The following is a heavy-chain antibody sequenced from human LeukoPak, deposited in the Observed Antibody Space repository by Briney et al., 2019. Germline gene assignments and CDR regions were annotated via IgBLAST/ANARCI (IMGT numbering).Heavy chain of an antibody. D-gene: IGHD4-23*01. V-gene: IGHV3-73*01. CDR2: IRSKANSYAT. CDR1: GFTFSSYS. CDR3: TRHGRHDYGGNSAKGYYYYYMDV. J-gene: IGHJ6*03. Sequence: GGSLRLSCAASGFTFSSYSMNWVRQASGKGLEWVGRIRSKANSYATAYAASVKGRFTISRDDSKNTAYLQMNSLKTEDTAVYYCTRHGRHDYGGNSAKGYYYYYMDVWGKGTTVTVSS.